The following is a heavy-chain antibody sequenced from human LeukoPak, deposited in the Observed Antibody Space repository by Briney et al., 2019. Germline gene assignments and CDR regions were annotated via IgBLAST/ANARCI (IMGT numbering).Heavy chain of an antibody. CDR2: ISAYNGNT. V-gene: IGHV1-18*01. CDR1: GYTFTSYG. J-gene: IGHJ5*02. Sequence: GASVKVSCKASGYTFTSYGISWVRQAPGQGLEWMGWISAYNGNTNYAQKLQGRVTMTTDTSTSSAYMELRSLRSDDTAVYYCTRDRGYGDDSFDPWGQGTLVSVSS. CDR3: TRDRGYGDDSFDP. D-gene: IGHD4-17*01.